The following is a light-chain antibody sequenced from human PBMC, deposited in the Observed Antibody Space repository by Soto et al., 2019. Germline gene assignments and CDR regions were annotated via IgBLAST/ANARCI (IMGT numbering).Light chain of an antibody. CDR3: TSYAGSNNLSV. CDR1: SREVVDVDY. V-gene: IGLV2-8*01. J-gene: IGLJ1*01. Sequence: QSVLTHPPSASGAPGQSVTISFIWNSREVVDVDYVALYQHHTGRAPKHIIYEGNKRPLGVPDRFCGTKSGNTASLPVSGLQVEDVVDYSCTSYAGSNNLSVLVTGIKVT. CDR2: EGN.